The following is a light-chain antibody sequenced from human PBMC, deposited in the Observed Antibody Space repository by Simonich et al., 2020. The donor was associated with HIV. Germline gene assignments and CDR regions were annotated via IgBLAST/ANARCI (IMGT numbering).Light chain of an antibody. CDR1: SSDVGDYND. J-gene: IGLJ3*02. CDR3: SSYTTSSTWV. Sequence: QSALTQPASVSGSPGHSITISCTGTSSDVGDYNDVSWYQQHPGKAPKLIIYDVNQRPSGVSNRFSGSKAGNTASLTLSGLQAEDEADYYCSSYTTSSTWVFGGGTKLTVL. V-gene: IGLV2-14*03. CDR2: DVN.